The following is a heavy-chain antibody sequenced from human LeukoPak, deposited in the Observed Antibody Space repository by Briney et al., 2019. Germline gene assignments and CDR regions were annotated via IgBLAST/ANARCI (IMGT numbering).Heavy chain of an antibody. D-gene: IGHD3-3*01. V-gene: IGHV4-39*02. CDR2: IYYTGSS. J-gene: IGHJ6*02. CDR1: SGSINNDDYY. Sequence: SETLSLTCTVSSGSINNDDYYWVWIRQPPGKGLEWIGSIYYTGSSYYNPSLKSRVTMSIDTSNKQFSLEMNSVTAADTAVYYCARESDDFWSGSYYYYYGMDVWGQGTTVTVSS. CDR3: ARESDDFWSGSYYYYYGMDV.